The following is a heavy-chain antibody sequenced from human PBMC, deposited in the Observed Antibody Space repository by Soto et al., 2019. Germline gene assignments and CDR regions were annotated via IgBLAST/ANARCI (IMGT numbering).Heavy chain of an antibody. V-gene: IGHV3-53*01. CDR3: VRVPNWGNAFDI. J-gene: IGHJ3*02. Sequence: GGSLRLSCVVSGFTVSSNFMNWVRQAPGKGLEWVSILYRGGTTYYADSVKGRFTISRDNSKNILYLQMNSLRAEDTAVYYCVRVPNWGNAFDIWGQGTMVTVS. CDR1: GFTVSSNF. CDR2: LYRGGTT. D-gene: IGHD3-16*01.